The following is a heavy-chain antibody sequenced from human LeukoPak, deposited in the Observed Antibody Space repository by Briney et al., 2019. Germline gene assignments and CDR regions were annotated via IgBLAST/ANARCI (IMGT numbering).Heavy chain of an antibody. D-gene: IGHD3-3*01. CDR1: GYTFTGYY. CDR2: INPNSGGT. J-gene: IGHJ4*02. Sequence: ASVKVSCKASGYTFTGYYMHWVRQAPGQGLEWMGRINPNSGGTNYAQKFQGRVTMTRDTSISTACMELSRLRSDDTAVYYCATYYDFWSGYDSWGQGTLVTVSS. CDR3: ATYYDFWSGYDS. V-gene: IGHV1-2*06.